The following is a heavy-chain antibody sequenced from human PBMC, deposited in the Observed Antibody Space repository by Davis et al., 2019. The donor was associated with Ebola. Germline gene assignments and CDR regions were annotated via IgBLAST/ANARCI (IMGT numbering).Heavy chain of an antibody. Sequence: SETLSLTCAVSGGSISSSNWWSWVRQPPGKGLEWIGEIYHSGSTNYNPSLKSRVTISVDKSKNQFSLNLSSVTAADTAVYYCARGQLWLGDWFDPWGQGTLVTVSS. V-gene: IGHV4-4*02. CDR3: ARGQLWLGDWFDP. CDR1: GGSISSSNW. J-gene: IGHJ5*02. D-gene: IGHD5-18*01. CDR2: IYHSGST.